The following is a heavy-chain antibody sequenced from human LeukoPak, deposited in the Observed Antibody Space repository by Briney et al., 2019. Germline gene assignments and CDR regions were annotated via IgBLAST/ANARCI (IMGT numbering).Heavy chain of an antibody. CDR1: GFTVSSNY. CDR2: IYSGGST. CDR3: ASRGTNDFDC. J-gene: IGHJ4*02. D-gene: IGHD3-16*01. Sequence: GGSLRLSCAASGFTVSSNYMSWVRQAPGKGLEWVSVIYSGGSTYYADSVKDRFTISRDNSKNALYLQMNSLRAEDTALYYCASRGTNDFDCWGQGTLVTVSS. V-gene: IGHV3-66*01.